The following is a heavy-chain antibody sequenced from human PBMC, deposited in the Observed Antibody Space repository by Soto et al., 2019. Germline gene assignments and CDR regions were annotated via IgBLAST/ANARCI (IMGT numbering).Heavy chain of an antibody. D-gene: IGHD3-3*01. CDR3: ARGDFWSGYPYIAY. CDR1: GGSISTYY. Sequence: QVQLQESGPGLVKPSETLSLTCTVSGGSISTYYWNWIRQPPGKGLEWIGYIYYSGSTNFNPSLKSRVTMSVDTSNNQFSLKLTSVTAADTAVYYCARGDFWSGYPYIAYWGQGTLVTVSS. CDR2: IYYSGST. V-gene: IGHV4-59*01. J-gene: IGHJ4*02.